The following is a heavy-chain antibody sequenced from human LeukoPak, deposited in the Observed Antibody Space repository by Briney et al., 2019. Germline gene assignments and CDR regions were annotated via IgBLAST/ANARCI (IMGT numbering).Heavy chain of an antibody. V-gene: IGHV3-53*01. CDR2: IYSAGAT. CDR1: GFTVSDNY. CDR3: ARIEWERLGRAFDI. D-gene: IGHD1-26*01. J-gene: IGHJ3*02. Sequence: GGSLRLSCAASGFTVSDNYMTWVRQAPGKGLEWVSSIYSAGATHYAESVKGRFTISRDNSKNTLYLQMNSLRAEDMAVYYCARIEWERLGRAFDIWGQGTMVIVSS.